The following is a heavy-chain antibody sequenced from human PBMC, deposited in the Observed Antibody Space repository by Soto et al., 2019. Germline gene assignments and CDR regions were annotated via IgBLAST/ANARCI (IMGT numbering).Heavy chain of an antibody. D-gene: IGHD3-3*01. V-gene: IGHV1-18*01. J-gene: IGHJ6*02. CDR2: ISAYNGNT. CDR1: GYTFTSYG. Sequence: ASVKVSCKASGYTFTSYGISWVRQAPGQGLEWMGWISAYNGNTNYAQKLQGRVTMTTDTSTSTAYMELRSLRSDDTAVYYCARGDYDFWSGYPDYYCGMDVWGQGTRVTVSS. CDR3: ARGDYDFWSGYPDYYCGMDV.